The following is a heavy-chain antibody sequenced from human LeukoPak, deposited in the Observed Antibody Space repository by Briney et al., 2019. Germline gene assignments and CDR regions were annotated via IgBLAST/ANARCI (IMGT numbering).Heavy chain of an antibody. D-gene: IGHD3-10*01. CDR1: GFTFDDYA. V-gene: IGHV3-9*01. CDR2: ISWNSGSI. Sequence: SGGSLRLSCAASGFTFDDYAMHWVRQAPGKGLEWVSGISWNSGSIGYADSVKGRFTISRDNAKNSVYLQMNSLRPEDTALYYCTKVRSGAFDIWGQGTMVTVSS. J-gene: IGHJ3*02. CDR3: TKVRSGAFDI.